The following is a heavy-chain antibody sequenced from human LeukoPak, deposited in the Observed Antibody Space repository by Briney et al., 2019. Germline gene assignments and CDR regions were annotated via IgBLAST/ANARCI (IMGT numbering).Heavy chain of an antibody. Sequence: ASVKVPCKASGYTFTSYDINWVRQATGQGLEWMGWMNPNSGNTGYAQKFQGRVTMTRNTSISTAYMELSSLRSEDTAVYYCARGDVLLWFGELSRYYFDYWGQGTLVTVSS. CDR2: MNPNSGNT. CDR3: ARGDVLLWFGELSRYYFDY. J-gene: IGHJ4*02. D-gene: IGHD3-10*01. CDR1: GYTFTSYD. V-gene: IGHV1-8*01.